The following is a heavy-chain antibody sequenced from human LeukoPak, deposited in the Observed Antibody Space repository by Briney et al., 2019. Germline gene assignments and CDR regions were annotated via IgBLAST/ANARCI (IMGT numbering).Heavy chain of an antibody. CDR2: ISYSGSA. Sequence: SGNPSPPSSVSGGSHTLYFWSWVRRPPREGLGGVSYISYSGSANYSPSLKSRVTVSVDTSKNQFSLNLRSVTAADTAVYYCARAGPVPPSDGGPVADFWGQGTLVTVSS. CDR3: ARAGPVPPSDGGPVADF. J-gene: IGHJ4*02. V-gene: IGHV4-59*01. CDR1: GGSHTLYF. D-gene: IGHD3-10*01.